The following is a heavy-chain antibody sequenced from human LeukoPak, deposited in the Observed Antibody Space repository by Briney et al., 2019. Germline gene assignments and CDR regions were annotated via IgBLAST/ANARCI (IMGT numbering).Heavy chain of an antibody. CDR1: GFTFSSYS. Sequence: GGSLRLSCAASGFTFSSYSMNWVRQAPGKGLEWVSSISSSSSYIYYADSVKGRFTISRDNAKNTLYLQMNSLRAEDTAVYYCARGRRGYYDSSGNPWGQGTLVTVSS. J-gene: IGHJ5*02. D-gene: IGHD3-22*01. CDR2: ISSSSSYI. V-gene: IGHV3-21*01. CDR3: ARGRRGYYDSSGNP.